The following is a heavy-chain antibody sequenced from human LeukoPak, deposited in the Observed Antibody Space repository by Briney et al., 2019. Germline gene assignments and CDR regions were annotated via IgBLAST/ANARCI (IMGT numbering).Heavy chain of an antibody. Sequence: SETLSLTCTVSGGSLSSYYWSWIRQPPGKGLEWIGYIYYSGSTNYNPSLKSRVTISVDTSKNQFSLKLSSVTAADTAVYYCARAGSTMSYYYYGMDVWGQGTTVTVSS. V-gene: IGHV4-59*01. CDR3: ARAGSTMSYYYYGMDV. D-gene: IGHD2-2*01. J-gene: IGHJ6*02. CDR2: IYYSGST. CDR1: GGSLSSYY.